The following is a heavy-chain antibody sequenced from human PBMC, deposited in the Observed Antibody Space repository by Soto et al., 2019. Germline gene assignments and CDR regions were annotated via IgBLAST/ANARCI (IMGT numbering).Heavy chain of an antibody. CDR1: GYTLLELS. CDR3: ASQNWRWREQFDH. V-gene: IGHV1-24*01. CDR2: YDPEDAKT. J-gene: IGHJ4*02. D-gene: IGHD1-1*01. Sequence: VASVKVSCKLSGYTLLELSIHWVRQAPGKGLEWMGGYDPEDAKTIYAQKSQGRVIMTEDTSTNTAYLEVRGLRYEDTAVYYCASQNWRWREQFDHWGQGTLVTVSS.